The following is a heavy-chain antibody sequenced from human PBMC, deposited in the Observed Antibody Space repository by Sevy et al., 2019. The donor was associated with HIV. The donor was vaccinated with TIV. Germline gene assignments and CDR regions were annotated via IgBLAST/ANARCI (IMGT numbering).Heavy chain of an antibody. V-gene: IGHV3-11*01. CDR2: ISSSGSTI. CDR1: GFTFSDYD. J-gene: IGHJ4*02. Sequence: GGSLRLSCAASGFTFSDYDMSWVRQAPGKGLEWVSYISSSGSTIYYADSVKGRFTISRDNAKNSLYLQMNSLRAEDSAVYYCASARTRGVFDYWGQGTLVTVSS. CDR3: ASARTRGVFDY. D-gene: IGHD4-17*01.